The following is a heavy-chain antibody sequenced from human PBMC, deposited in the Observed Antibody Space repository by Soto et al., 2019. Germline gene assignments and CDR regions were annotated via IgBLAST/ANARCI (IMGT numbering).Heavy chain of an antibody. CDR3: ATGIVVVVAANYFDY. CDR1: GFTFSSYA. J-gene: IGHJ4*02. V-gene: IGHV3-23*01. CDR2: SSGSGGST. Sequence: EVQLLESGGGLVQPGGSLRLSCAASGFTFSSYAMSWVRQAPGKGLEWVSASSGSGGSTYYADSVKGRFTISRDNSKNTLYLEMNSGSAEDTDVYYCATGIVVVVAANYFDYWGQGTLVTVSS. D-gene: IGHD2-15*01.